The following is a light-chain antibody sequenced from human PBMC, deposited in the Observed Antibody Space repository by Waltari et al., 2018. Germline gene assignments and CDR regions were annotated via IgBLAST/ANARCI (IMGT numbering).Light chain of an antibody. CDR3: QQYNNWPPHT. CDR2: GES. Sequence: EIVMTQSPATLSVSPGERATLSCRASQRVSSNLAWYQQKPGQAPRLLIYGESTRATGIPARFSGSGSGTEFTLTISSLQSEDFAVYYCQQYNNWPPHTFGQGTKLEIK. CDR1: QRVSSN. J-gene: IGKJ2*01. V-gene: IGKV3-15*01.